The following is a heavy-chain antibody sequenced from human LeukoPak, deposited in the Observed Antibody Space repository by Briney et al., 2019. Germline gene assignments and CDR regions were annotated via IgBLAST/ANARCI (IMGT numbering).Heavy chain of an antibody. CDR3: AREARSGGSNGFNWFDP. D-gene: IGHD6-19*01. J-gene: IGHJ5*02. CDR2: INPNSGGT. CDR1: GYTFTGYY. V-gene: IGHV1-2*02. Sequence: ASVKVSCKASGYTFTGYYMHWVRQAPGQGLEWMGWINPNSGGTNYAQKFQGRVTMARDTSISTAYMELSRLRSDDTAVYYCAREARSGGSNGFNWFDPWGQGTLVTVSS.